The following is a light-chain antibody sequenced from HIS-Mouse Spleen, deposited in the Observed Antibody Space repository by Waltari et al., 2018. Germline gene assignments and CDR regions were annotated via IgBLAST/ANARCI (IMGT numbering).Light chain of an antibody. V-gene: IGKV3-15*01. CDR3: QQYNNWPRT. CDR1: QSVSSN. CDR2: GAS. J-gene: IGKJ1*01. Sequence: EIVMTQSPATLSVSPGERATLSCRASQSVSSNLAWYQQKPGQAPRLLISGASTRATGIPARFSGSGSGTEFTLTISSMQSEDFAVYYCQQYNNWPRTFGQGTKVEIE.